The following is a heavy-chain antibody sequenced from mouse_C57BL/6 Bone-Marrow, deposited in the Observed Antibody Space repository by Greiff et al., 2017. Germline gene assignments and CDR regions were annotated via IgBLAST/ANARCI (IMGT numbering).Heavy chain of an antibody. J-gene: IGHJ4*01. V-gene: IGHV1-69*01. CDR3: ARGYDYDYAMDY. D-gene: IGHD2-4*01. CDR2: IDPSDSYT. CDR1: GYTFTSYW. Sequence: VQLQQPGAELVMPGASVKLSCKASGYTFTSYWMHWVKQRPGQGLEWIGEIDPSDSYTNYNQKFKGKATLTVDQSSSTAYMQLNSLTSEDSAVYYCARGYDYDYAMDYWGQGTSVTVSS.